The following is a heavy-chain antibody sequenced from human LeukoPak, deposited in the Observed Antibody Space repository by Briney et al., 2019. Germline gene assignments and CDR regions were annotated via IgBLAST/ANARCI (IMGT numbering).Heavy chain of an antibody. D-gene: IGHD5-24*01. V-gene: IGHV3-21*01. Sequence: PGGSLRLSCAASGFTFSSYSMNWVRQAPGKGLEWVSSISSSSSYIYYADSVKGRFTISRDNAKNSLYLQMNSLRAEDTAVYYCARDKWVDRDGYNFRRGLDYWGQGTLVTVSS. J-gene: IGHJ4*02. CDR2: ISSSSSYI. CDR3: ARDKWVDRDGYNFRRGLDY. CDR1: GFTFSSYS.